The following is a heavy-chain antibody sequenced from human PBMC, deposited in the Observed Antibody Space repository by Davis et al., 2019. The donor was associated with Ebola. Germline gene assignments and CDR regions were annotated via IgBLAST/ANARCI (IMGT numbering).Heavy chain of an antibody. CDR2: LQSGGVA. D-gene: IGHD3-22*01. CDR1: PFTVTNNY. CDR3: ARDQYHYDSSGYSFSFDQ. J-gene: IGHJ4*02. V-gene: IGHV3-66*01. Sequence: PGGSLRLSCTTSPFTVTNNYMSWVRQAPGKGLEWVSLLQSGGVAHYADSVQGRFTISRDNAKNSLFLQMNTLSAEDTAVYFCARDQYHYDSSGYSFSFDQWGQGTLVTVSS.